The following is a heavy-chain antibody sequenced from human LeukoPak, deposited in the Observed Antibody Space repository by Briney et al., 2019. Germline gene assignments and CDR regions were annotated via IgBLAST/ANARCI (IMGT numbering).Heavy chain of an antibody. Sequence: SETLSLTCTVSGGSMNTYFWSWIRQPPGKGLEWIGSVYSSGSTYYNPSLRSQITISVDTSKNQFSLKLTSVAAADTAMYYCTRDMEYPGAGFDYWGQGIPVTVSS. V-gene: IGHV4-59*12. CDR2: VYSSGST. J-gene: IGHJ4*02. CDR3: TRDMEYPGAGFDY. D-gene: IGHD3-3*01. CDR1: GGSMNTYF.